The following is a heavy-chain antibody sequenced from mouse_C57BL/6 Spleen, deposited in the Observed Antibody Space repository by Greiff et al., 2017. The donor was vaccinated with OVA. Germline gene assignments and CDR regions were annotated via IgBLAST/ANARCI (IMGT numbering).Heavy chain of an antibody. CDR3: ARWDHYSNLFDY. V-gene: IGHV1-69*01. J-gene: IGHJ2*01. CDR2: IDPSDSYT. Sequence: VQLQQPGAELVMPGASVKLSCKASGYTFTSYWMHWVKQRPGQGLEWIGEIDPSDSYTNYNQKVKGKSTLTVDKSSSTAYMQLSSLTSEDSAVYYCARWDHYSNLFDYWGQGTTLTVSS. D-gene: IGHD2-5*01. CDR1: GYTFTSYW.